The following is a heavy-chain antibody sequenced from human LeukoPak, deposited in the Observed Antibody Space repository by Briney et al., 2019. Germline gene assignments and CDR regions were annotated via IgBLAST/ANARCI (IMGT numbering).Heavy chain of an antibody. CDR3: ARVPFYQYYFDY. CDR1: GYTFTGYY. D-gene: IGHD2-2*01. Sequence: ASVKVSCKASGYTFTGYYMHWVRQAPGQGLEWMGWINPNSGGTNYAQKFQGRVTMTRDTSISTAHMELSRLRSDDTAVYYCARVPFYQYYFDYWGQGTLVTVSS. CDR2: INPNSGGT. J-gene: IGHJ4*02. V-gene: IGHV1-2*02.